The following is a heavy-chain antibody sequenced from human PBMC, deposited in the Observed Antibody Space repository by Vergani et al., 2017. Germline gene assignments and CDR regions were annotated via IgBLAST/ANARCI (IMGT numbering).Heavy chain of an antibody. CDR1: GFPFSIYG. D-gene: IGHD5-24*01. J-gene: IGHJ4*02. CDR3: AKLGLEMATIG. CDR2: ISYDGSNK. V-gene: IGHV3-30*18. Sequence: VQLVESGGGLVQPGGSLRLSCAASGFPFSIYGMHWVRQAPGKGLEWVAVISYDGSNKYYADPVKGRFTITRDNSKNTLYLQMNSLRAEDTAVYYCAKLGLEMATIGWGQGSLVTVSS.